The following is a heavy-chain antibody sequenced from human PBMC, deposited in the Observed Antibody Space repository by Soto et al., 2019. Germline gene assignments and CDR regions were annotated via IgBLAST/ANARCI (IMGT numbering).Heavy chain of an antibody. Sequence: SETLSLTCAVSGDSMTNTNWWSWVRQPPGKGLEWIGEIYHSGSTNYNPSLRSRVTMSVDKSKNQFSLNLTSVTAADTAVYYCGKRSLRRLRFVETHWGQGTLVTVSS. CDR3: GKRSLRRLRFVETH. D-gene: IGHD3-3*01. CDR2: IYHSGST. CDR1: GDSMTNTNW. J-gene: IGHJ4*02. V-gene: IGHV4-4*02.